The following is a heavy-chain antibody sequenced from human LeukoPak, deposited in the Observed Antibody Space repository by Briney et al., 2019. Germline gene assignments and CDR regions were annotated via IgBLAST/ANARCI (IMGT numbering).Heavy chain of an antibody. J-gene: IGHJ3*02. CDR1: GYTFTSYD. CDR2: ISAYNGNT. CDR3: ARAYYYDSSGYPHGDAFDI. Sequence: ASVKVSCKASGYTFTSYDISWVRQAPGQGLEWMGWISAYNGNTNYAQKLQGRVTMTTDTSTSTAYMELGSLRSDDTAVYYCARAYYYDSSGYPHGDAFDIWGQGTMVTVSS. D-gene: IGHD3-22*01. V-gene: IGHV1-18*01.